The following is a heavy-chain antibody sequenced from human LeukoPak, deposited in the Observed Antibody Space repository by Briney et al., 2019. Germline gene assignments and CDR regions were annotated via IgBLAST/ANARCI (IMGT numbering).Heavy chain of an antibody. D-gene: IGHD2-2*01. Sequence: PGGSLSLSCAASGFTFSSYSMNWVPQAPGKGLEWVSSISSSNSYIYYADSVKGRFTISRDNAKNSLYLQMNSLRAEDTAVYYCARDQDDVVVPAAMYYFDYWGQGTLVTVSS. CDR2: ISSSNSYI. J-gene: IGHJ4*02. CDR3: ARDQDDVVVPAAMYYFDY. CDR1: GFTFSSYS. V-gene: IGHV3-21*01.